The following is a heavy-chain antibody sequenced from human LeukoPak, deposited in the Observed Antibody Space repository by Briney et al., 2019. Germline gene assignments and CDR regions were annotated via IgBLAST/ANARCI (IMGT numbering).Heavy chain of an antibody. Sequence: VASVKVSCKASGGTFSSYAISWVRQAPGQGLEWMGRIIPILGIANYAQKFQGRVTITADKSTSTAYMELSSLRSEDTAVYYCASKLGGVVVVAAAYAFDIWGQGTMVTVSS. CDR2: IIPILGIA. J-gene: IGHJ3*02. D-gene: IGHD2-15*01. CDR3: ASKLGGVVVVAAAYAFDI. CDR1: GGTFSSYA. V-gene: IGHV1-69*04.